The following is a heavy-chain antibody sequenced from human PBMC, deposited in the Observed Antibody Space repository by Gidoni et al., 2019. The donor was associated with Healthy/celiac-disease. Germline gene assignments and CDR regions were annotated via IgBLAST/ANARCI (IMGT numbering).Heavy chain of an antibody. CDR1: GFTFSTYG. CDR2: IWYDGSNK. Sequence: QVQLVESGGGVVQPGRSLRLSCAASGFTFSTYGMPWVRQAPGKGLEWVAVIWYDGSNKYYADSVKGRFTISRDNSKNTLYLQMNSLRAEDTAVYYCARGYCSSTSCYLDYYYYYGMDVWGRGTTVTVSS. CDR3: ARGYCSSTSCYLDYYYYYGMDV. J-gene: IGHJ6*02. V-gene: IGHV3-33*01. D-gene: IGHD2-2*01.